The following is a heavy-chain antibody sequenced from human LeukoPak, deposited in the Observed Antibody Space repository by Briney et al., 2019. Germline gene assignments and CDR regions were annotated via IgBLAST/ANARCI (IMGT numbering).Heavy chain of an antibody. CDR2: INHSGST. D-gene: IGHD3-22*01. CDR3: ARGPTATYYYDCSGYYRHYYMDV. CDR1: GGSFSGYY. V-gene: IGHV4-34*01. Sequence: SETLSLTCAVYGGSFSGYYWSWIRQPPGKGLEWIGEINHSGSTNYNPSLKSRVTISVDTSKNQFSLKLSSVTAADTAVYYCARGPTATYYYDCSGYYRHYYMDVWGKGTTVTVSS. J-gene: IGHJ6*03.